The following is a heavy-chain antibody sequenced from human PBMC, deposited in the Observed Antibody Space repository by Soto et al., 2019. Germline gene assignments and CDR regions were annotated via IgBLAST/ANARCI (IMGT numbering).Heavy chain of an antibody. V-gene: IGHV3-15*01. J-gene: IGHJ6*03. Sequence: GGSLRLSCAASGFTFSNAWMSWVRQAPGKGLEWVGRIKSKTDGGTTDYAAPVKGRFTISRDDSKNTLYLQMNSLKTEDTAVYYCTTGSPRNSYYYYYMDVWGKGTTVTVSS. CDR1: GFTFSNAW. CDR2: IKSKTDGGTT. D-gene: IGHD1-1*01. CDR3: TTGSPRNSYYYYYMDV.